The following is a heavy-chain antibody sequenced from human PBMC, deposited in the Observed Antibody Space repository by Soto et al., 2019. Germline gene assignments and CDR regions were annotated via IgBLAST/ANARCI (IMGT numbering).Heavy chain of an antibody. Sequence: SSETLSLSCTVTGGSISSYYWSWIRQPPGKGLEWIGYIYYSGSTNYNPSLKSRVTISVDTSKNQFSLKLSSVTAADTAVYYCARTYCTNGVCYYDYWGQGTQVTVS. D-gene: IGHD2-8*01. CDR1: GGSISSYY. V-gene: IGHV4-59*01. CDR2: IYYSGST. CDR3: ARTYCTNGVCYYDY. J-gene: IGHJ4*02.